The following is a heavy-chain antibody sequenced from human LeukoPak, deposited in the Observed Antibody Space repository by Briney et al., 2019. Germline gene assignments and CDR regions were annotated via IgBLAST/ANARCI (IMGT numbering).Heavy chain of an antibody. CDR2: IYYSGST. Sequence: PSETLSLTCTVSGGSISSYYWSWIRQPPGKGLEWIGYIYYSGSTNYNPSLKSRVTISVDTSKNQFSLKLSSVTAADTAVYYCARNSGSYLGRRSAFDIWGQGTMVTVSS. J-gene: IGHJ3*02. CDR1: GGSISSYY. CDR3: ARNSGSYLGRRSAFDI. V-gene: IGHV4-59*01. D-gene: IGHD1-26*01.